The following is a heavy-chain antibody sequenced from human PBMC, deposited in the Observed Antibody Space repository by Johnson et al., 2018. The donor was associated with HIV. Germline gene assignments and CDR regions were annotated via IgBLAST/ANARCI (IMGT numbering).Heavy chain of an antibody. Sequence: VQLVESGGGVVQPGGSLRLSCAASGFSFSAYAMSWVRQAPGEGLDWVSTISGGGGTTYYADSVKGRFTISRDNFKNTLYLQMNSLRAEDTAVYYCVKDLYCIDVLCRTVTFDIWGQGTVVTASS. D-gene: IGHD2-8*01. CDR1: GFSFSAYA. V-gene: IGHV3-23*04. CDR3: VKDLYCIDVLCRTVTFDI. J-gene: IGHJ3*02. CDR2: ISGGGGTT.